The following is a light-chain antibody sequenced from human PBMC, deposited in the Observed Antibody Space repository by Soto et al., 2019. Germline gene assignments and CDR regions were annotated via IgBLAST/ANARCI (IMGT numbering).Light chain of an antibody. CDR3: QQYGSSPPLT. V-gene: IGKV3-20*01. CDR1: QSVSSAS. Sequence: EIVLTQSPGTLSLSPGERATLSCRASQSVSSASLAWYQQKPGQAPRLLIYGASIRATRIPDRFSGSGSGTDFTLTISRLEPEDFAVYYCQQYGSSPPLTFGGGTKVEIK. J-gene: IGKJ4*01. CDR2: GAS.